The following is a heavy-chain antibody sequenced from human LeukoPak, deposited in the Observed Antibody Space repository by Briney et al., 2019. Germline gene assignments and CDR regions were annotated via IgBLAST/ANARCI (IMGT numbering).Heavy chain of an antibody. CDR3: ARDGIAAAGNWFDP. CDR1: GGSISSYY. V-gene: IGHV4-4*07. J-gene: IGHJ5*02. Sequence: SETLSLTCTVSGGSISSYYWSWIRLPAGKGLEWIGRIYTSGSTNYNPSLKSRVTMSVDTSKNQFSLKLSSVTAADTAVYYCARDGIAAAGNWFDPWGQGTLVTVSS. D-gene: IGHD6-13*01. CDR2: IYTSGST.